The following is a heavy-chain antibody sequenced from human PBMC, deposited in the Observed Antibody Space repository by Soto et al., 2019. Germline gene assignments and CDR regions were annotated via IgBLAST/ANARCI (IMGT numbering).Heavy chain of an antibody. V-gene: IGHV4-30-4*01. J-gene: IGHJ4*02. CDR3: ASSSSSRARGYFDY. Sequence: PSETLSLTCTVSGGSINSGDYYCSWIRQPPGKGLEWIGYIYYSGSTYYNPSLKSRVTISVDTSKNQFSLKLSSVTAADTAVYYCASSSSSRARGYFDYWGQGTLVTVSS. CDR1: GGSINSGDYY. D-gene: IGHD6-13*01. CDR2: IYYSGST.